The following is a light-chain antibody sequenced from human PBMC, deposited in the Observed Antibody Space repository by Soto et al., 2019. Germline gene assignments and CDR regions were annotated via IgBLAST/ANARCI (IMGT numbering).Light chain of an antibody. V-gene: IGKV1-33*01. Sequence: DIQITDSPASVFAYAGDRLRLTRQAGQGMNNYLNWYQQKPGKAPKLLIYDASNLDTGVPSRFTGSGSGTDFTFTITSLQSDDVATYYCQQYASLPITFGQGTRLEI. CDR3: QQYASLPIT. CDR2: DAS. CDR1: QGMNNY. J-gene: IGKJ5*01.